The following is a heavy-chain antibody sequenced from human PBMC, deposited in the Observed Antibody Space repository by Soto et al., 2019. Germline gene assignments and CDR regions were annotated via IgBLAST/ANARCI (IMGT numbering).Heavy chain of an antibody. J-gene: IGHJ6*02. CDR1: GFTFSSYA. V-gene: IGHV3-23*01. CDR2: ISGSGGNT. Sequence: GGSLRLSCAASGFTFSSYAMTWVRQAPGKGLEWVSGISGSGGNTYYADSVKGRFTISRDNSKNTLYLQMNSLRAEDTAVYYCAKGRETTSYYGMDFWGQGTTVTVSS. D-gene: IGHD4-17*01. CDR3: AKGRETTSYYGMDF.